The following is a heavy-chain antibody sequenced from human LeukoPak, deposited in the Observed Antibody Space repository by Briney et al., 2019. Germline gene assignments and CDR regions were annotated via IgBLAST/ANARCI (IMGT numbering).Heavy chain of an antibody. CDR2: ISCYNGDT. Sequence: ASVKVSCKASGYTFTNHGIAWVRQAPGQGLEWMGWISCYNGDTRYAQKLQGRVTMSTDTSTTTAYMELTSLRSDDTAVYYCARMFGGRYNFDYWGQGTLVTVSS. J-gene: IGHJ4*02. D-gene: IGHD3-16*01. CDR3: ARMFGGRYNFDY. V-gene: IGHV1-18*04. CDR1: GYTFTNHG.